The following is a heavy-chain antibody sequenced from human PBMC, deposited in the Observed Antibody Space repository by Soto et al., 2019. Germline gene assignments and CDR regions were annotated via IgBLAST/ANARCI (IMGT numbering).Heavy chain of an antibody. CDR1: GYTFTSYD. V-gene: IGHV1-8*01. Sequence: QVHLVQSGAEVKKPGASVKVSCKASGYTFTSYDINWVRQAPGQGLEWLGWMDPNSGVTGYAQKFQGRVSMTRNISLNTAHMELSSLRSEDTAVYYCARERKFDFWRKGLDVWGQGTTVAVSS. CDR2: MDPNSGVT. J-gene: IGHJ6*02. D-gene: IGHD3-3*01. CDR3: ARERKFDFWRKGLDV.